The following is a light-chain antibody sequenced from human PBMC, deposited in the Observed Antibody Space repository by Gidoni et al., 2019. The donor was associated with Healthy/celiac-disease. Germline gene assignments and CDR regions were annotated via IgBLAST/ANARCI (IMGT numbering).Light chain of an antibody. J-gene: IGLJ3*02. Sequence: QSVLTQPPSASGTPGQPVTISCSGSSPNIGSNTVNWYQQLPGTAPNLLIYSNSQRPSGVPDRFSGSKSGTSASLAISGLQSEDEADYYCAAWDDSLNGFWVFGGGTKLTVL. V-gene: IGLV1-44*01. CDR3: AAWDDSLNGFWV. CDR2: SNS. CDR1: SPNIGSNT.